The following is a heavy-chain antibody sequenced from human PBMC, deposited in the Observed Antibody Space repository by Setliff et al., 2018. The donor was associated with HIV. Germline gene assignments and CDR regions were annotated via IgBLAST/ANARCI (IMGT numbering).Heavy chain of an antibody. Sequence: PSETLSLTCTVSGGSIRTNNWGWIRQPPGKGLEWIGHIYTSGSTNYNPSLKSRVTVSVDTSKTQFYLKLRSVTASDTAVYYCARYTSKLDWFDPWGQGTLVTVSS. CDR3: ARYTSKLDWFDP. CDR1: GGSIRTNN. CDR2: IYTSGST. J-gene: IGHJ5*02. D-gene: IGHD2-2*02. V-gene: IGHV4-4*09.